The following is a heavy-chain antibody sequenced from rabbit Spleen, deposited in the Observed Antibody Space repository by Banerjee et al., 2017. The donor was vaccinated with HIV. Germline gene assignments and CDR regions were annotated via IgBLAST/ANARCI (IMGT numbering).Heavy chain of an antibody. Sequence: QEQLVESGGGLVKPGASLTLTCTASGFSFTSSYDMCWVRQAPGRGLEWIGSIDPVFGIANYASWVNGRFTISRDNAQNTVDLQINSLTAADTATYFCARNYVNVFDPWGQGTLVTVS. CDR1: GFSFTSSYD. V-gene: IGHV1S43*01. J-gene: IGHJ2*01. CDR3: ARNYVNVFDP. CDR2: IDPVFGIA. D-gene: IGHD1-1*01.